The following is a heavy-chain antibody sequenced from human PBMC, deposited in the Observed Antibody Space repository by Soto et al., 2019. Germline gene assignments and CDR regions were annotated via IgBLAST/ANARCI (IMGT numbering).Heavy chain of an antibody. CDR2: ISGSGGST. V-gene: IGHV3-23*01. D-gene: IGHD1-26*01. CDR1: GFTFSSYA. CDR3: AKEGSRQYYYYYGMDV. J-gene: IGHJ6*02. Sequence: GGSLRLSCAASGFTFSSYAMSWVRQAPGKGLEWVSAISGSGGSTYYADSVKGRFTISRDNSKNTLYLQMNSLRAEDTAVYYCAKEGSRQYYYYYGMDVWGQGTTVTVSS.